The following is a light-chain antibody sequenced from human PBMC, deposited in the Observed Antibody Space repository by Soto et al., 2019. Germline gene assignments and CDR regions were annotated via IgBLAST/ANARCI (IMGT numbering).Light chain of an antibody. V-gene: IGKV1-39*01. CDR2: DAS. Sequence: DIQMTQSPSSLSASVGDRVTITCRARQDISNYLNWYQQKPGKAPKLLIYDASNLETGVPSRFSGSGSGTDFTLTISSLQPEEFATYYCQQSYSTPITFGQGTRLEIK. CDR3: QQSYSTPIT. J-gene: IGKJ5*01. CDR1: QDISNY.